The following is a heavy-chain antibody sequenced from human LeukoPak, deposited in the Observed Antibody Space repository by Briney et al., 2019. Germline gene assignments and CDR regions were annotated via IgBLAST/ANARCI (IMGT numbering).Heavy chain of an antibody. D-gene: IGHD3-10*01. J-gene: IGHJ4*02. Sequence: GGSLRLSCTASGFTFSSYSMNWVRQAPGKGLEWVSSISSSSSYKYYADSVKGRFTISRDNAKNSLYLQMNSLRAEDTAVYYCARGVHIVRGVLFDYWGQGTLVTVS. CDR2: ISSSSSYK. CDR3: ARGVHIVRGVLFDY. CDR1: GFTFSSYS. V-gene: IGHV3-21*01.